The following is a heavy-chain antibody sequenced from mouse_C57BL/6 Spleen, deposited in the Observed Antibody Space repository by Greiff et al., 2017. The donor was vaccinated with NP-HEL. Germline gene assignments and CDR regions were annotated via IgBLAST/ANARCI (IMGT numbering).Heavy chain of an antibody. Sequence: VQLKQSGPELVKPGDSVKISCKASGYSFTGYFMNWVMQSHGKSLEWIGRINPYNGDTFYNQKFKGKATLTVDKSSSTAHMELRSLTSEDSAVYYCARFDDYDDWFAYWGQGTLVTVSA. D-gene: IGHD2-4*01. J-gene: IGHJ3*01. V-gene: IGHV1-20*01. CDR3: ARFDDYDDWFAY. CDR1: GYSFTGYF. CDR2: INPYNGDT.